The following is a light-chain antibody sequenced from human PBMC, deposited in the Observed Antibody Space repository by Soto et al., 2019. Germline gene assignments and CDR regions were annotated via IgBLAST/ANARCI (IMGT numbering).Light chain of an antibody. Sequence: EMVLTQSPGTLSLSPGDRATLSCRASQSVSSSYLAWYHQKPGQAPRLLIFGASSRATGIPDRFTGSGSGTDFTLTISRLEPEDFAVYYCQQYGSSPTFGEGTRLEIK. V-gene: IGKV3-20*01. CDR2: GAS. CDR3: QQYGSSPT. CDR1: QSVSSSY. J-gene: IGKJ5*01.